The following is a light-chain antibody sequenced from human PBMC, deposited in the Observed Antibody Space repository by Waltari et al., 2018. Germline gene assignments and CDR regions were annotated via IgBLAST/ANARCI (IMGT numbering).Light chain of an antibody. CDR3: CSYTTSSTLDVV. CDR2: CVS. V-gene: IGLV2-14*03. J-gene: IGLJ2*01. Sequence: QSALTQPASVSGSPGQSITISCTGTSSDVGGYNYVSWYQQYPGKAPILITYCVSNRPSAVSNRVSGSKSCNAASLSIAGLQAEDEADYYCCSYTTSSTLDVVFGGGTKVTVL. CDR1: SSDVGGYNY.